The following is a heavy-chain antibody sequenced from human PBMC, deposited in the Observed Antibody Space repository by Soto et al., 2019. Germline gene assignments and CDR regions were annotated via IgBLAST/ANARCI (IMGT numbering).Heavy chain of an antibody. Sequence: QVHLVQSGAEVKKPGASVRVSCKASGYTFTRFGISWVRQAPGQGLEWMGWISVYNGNTKYAQKLQGRITLTTDTSTRTSYMELRSLRSDDTAVYFCARDALYCSGTSWLVRWFDPWGQGTLVTVSS. CDR2: ISVYNGNT. CDR3: ARDALYCSGTSWLVRWFDP. J-gene: IGHJ5*02. V-gene: IGHV1-18*01. D-gene: IGHD2-2*01. CDR1: GYTFTRFG.